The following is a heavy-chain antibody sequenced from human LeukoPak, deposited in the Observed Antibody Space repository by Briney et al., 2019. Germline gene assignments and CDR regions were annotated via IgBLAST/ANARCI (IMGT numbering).Heavy chain of an antibody. J-gene: IGHJ3*02. CDR1: GFTFSSYS. CDR3: ARGDFSDNGDYVDAFDI. D-gene: IGHD2-21*02. CDR2: ISTSSGNI. Sequence: GGSLRLSCAASGFTFSSYSMNWVRQAPGKGLEWVSHISTSSGNIYYADSAKGRFTISRANAKNSLHLQMNSLRAEDTAVYYCARGDFSDNGDYVDAFDIWGQGTVVTVSS. V-gene: IGHV3-48*01.